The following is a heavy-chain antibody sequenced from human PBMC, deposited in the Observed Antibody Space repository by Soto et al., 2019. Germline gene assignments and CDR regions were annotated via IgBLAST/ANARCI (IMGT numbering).Heavy chain of an antibody. CDR3: ARGRSSSWYHY. CDR1: GGSFSGYY. Sequence: SETLSLTCAVYGGSFSGYYWSWIRQPPGKGLEWIGEINHSGSTNYNPSLKSRVTISVDTSKNQFSLKLSSVTAADTAVYYCARGRSSSWYHYWGQGTLVTVSS. CDR2: INHSGST. V-gene: IGHV4-34*01. D-gene: IGHD6-13*01. J-gene: IGHJ4*02.